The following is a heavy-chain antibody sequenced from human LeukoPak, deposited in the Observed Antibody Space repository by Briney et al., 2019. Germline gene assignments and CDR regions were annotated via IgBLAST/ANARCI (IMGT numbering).Heavy chain of an antibody. D-gene: IGHD6-19*01. CDR1: GFAFSSYW. CDR2: INQDGSDK. CDR3: ASPSVRTAHAFDF. V-gene: IGHV3-7*01. J-gene: IGHJ3*01. Sequence: PGGSLRLSCVASGFAFSSYWLSCGHQAPGEGVGWGANINQDGSDKYYVDSVKGRFTIYRANAKSSPYRQLNSRRAEDTAVYYCASPSVRTAHAFDFWGQGTTVTASS.